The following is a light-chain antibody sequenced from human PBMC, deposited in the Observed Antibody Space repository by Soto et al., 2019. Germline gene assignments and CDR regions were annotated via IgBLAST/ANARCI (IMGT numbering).Light chain of an antibody. V-gene: IGLV2-14*01. CDR2: DVS. J-gene: IGLJ1*01. Sequence: QSALTQPPSGPRTPGQSITISCTGTSSDVGGYNYVSWYQQHPGKAPKLMIYDVSNRPSGVSNRFSGSKSGNTASLTISGLQAEDEADYYCSSHTSSSTSYGFGTGTKVTVL. CDR3: SSHTSSSTSYG. CDR1: SSDVGGYNY.